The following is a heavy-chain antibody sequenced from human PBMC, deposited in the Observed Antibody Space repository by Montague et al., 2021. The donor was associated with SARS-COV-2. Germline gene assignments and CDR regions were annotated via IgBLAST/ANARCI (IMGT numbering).Heavy chain of an antibody. Sequence: SLRLSCAAPGFTFSSYGMHWVRQAPGKGLEWVAVIWSDGSQKYYADSVTGRFTTSRDNSKDTLYLQMDSLRAEDTAVYYCARHESPAAAGYYYYYAMDVWGQGTTVTVSS. J-gene: IGHJ6*02. CDR3: ARHESPAAAGYYYYYAMDV. V-gene: IGHV3-33*01. D-gene: IGHD6-13*01. CDR1: GFTFSSYG. CDR2: IWSDGSQK.